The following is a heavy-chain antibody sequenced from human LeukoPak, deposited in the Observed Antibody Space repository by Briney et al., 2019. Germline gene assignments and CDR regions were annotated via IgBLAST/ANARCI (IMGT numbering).Heavy chain of an antibody. CDR2: ISSSSSTI. CDR1: GFTFSSYS. V-gene: IGHV3-48*04. J-gene: IGHJ4*02. Sequence: GGSLRLSCAASGFTFSSYSMNWVRQAPGKGLEWVSYISSSSSTIYYADSVKGRFTISRDNAKNSLYLQMNSLRAEDTAVYYCARGSLWLQLDYWGQGTLVTVSS. D-gene: IGHD5-24*01. CDR3: ARGSLWLQLDY.